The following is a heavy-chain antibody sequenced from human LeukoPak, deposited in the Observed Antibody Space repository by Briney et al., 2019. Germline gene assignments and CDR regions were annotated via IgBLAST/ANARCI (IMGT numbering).Heavy chain of an antibody. CDR3: ARGGDFDILTGYPGEFDY. D-gene: IGHD3-9*01. J-gene: IGHJ4*02. CDR1: GFSINSGYY. Sequence: SETLSPTCTVSGFSINSGYYWGWIRQPPGQGLEWIGSINHSGSTYYNPSLKSRVTISVDTSKNLFSLRLSSVTAADTAVYYCARGGDFDILTGYPGEFDYWGQGTLVTISS. CDR2: INHSGST. V-gene: IGHV4-38-2*02.